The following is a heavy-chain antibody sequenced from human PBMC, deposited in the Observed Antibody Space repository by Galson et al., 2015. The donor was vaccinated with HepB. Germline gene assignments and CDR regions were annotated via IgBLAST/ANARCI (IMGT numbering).Heavy chain of an antibody. CDR3: TRMGDFSGYSSK. D-gene: IGHD6-13*01. V-gene: IGHV3-73*01. CDR1: GFTFSGSA. Sequence: SLRLSCAASGFTFSGSAIHWVRQASGKGPEWVGRISSKGNDYATSYVESLKGRFTISRDDSRNMAYLHMKTLKTEDTAVYYCTRMGDFSGYSSKWGQGTLVTVSS. CDR2: ISSKGNDYAT. J-gene: IGHJ4*02.